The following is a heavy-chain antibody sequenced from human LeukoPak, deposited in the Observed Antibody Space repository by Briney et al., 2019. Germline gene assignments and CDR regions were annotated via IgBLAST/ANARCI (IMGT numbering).Heavy chain of an antibody. D-gene: IGHD5-12*01. CDR2: ISDGGTT. CDR1: GFTFNNYA. Sequence: GGSLRLSCAASGFTFNNYAFNWVRQPPGKGLEWVSGISDGGTTYYADSVKGRFTISRDNAKNSLYLQMNSLRAEDTAFYYCARDDPYSGYDYDYWGRGVLVTVSS. V-gene: IGHV3-20*04. J-gene: IGHJ4*02. CDR3: ARDDPYSGYDYDY.